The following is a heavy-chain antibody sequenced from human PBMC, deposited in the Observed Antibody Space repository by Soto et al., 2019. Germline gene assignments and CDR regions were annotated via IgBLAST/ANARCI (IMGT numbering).Heavy chain of an antibody. V-gene: IGHV3-30*18. CDR2: ISYDGSNK. J-gene: IGHJ4*02. CDR3: AKDLMSGYWTEGNDY. CDR1: GFTFSSYG. Sequence: QVQLVESGGGVVQPGRSLRLSCAASGFTFSSYGMHWVRQAPGKGLEWVAVISYDGSNKYYADSVKGRFTISRDNSKNTRYLQMNSLRAEDTAVYYCAKDLMSGYWTEGNDYWGQGTLVTVSS. D-gene: IGHD3-3*01.